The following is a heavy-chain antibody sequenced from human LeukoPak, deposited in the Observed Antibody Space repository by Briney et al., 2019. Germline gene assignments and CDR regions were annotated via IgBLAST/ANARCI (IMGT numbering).Heavy chain of an antibody. D-gene: IGHD6-19*01. Sequence: GRSLRLFCAASGFTFDDYAMHWVRQARGKGLEWVSGISWNSGSIGYADSVKGRFTISRDNAQNSLYLQMNSLRAEDTALYYCAKDIGSSGSVDYWGQGTLVTVSS. J-gene: IGHJ4*02. CDR3: AKDIGSSGSVDY. CDR2: ISWNSGSI. V-gene: IGHV3-9*01. CDR1: GFTFDDYA.